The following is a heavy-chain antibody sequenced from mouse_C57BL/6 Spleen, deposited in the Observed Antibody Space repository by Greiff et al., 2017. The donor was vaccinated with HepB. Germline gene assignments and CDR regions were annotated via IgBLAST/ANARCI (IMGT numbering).Heavy chain of an antibody. Sequence: VQLQQSGPELVKPGASVKMSCKASGYTFTDYNMHWVKQSHGKSLEWIGYINPNNGGTSYNQKFKGKATLTVNKSSSTAYMELRSLTSEDSAVYYWARFSITTVVARDFDYWGQGTTLTVSS. CDR1: GYTFTDYN. V-gene: IGHV1-22*01. J-gene: IGHJ2*01. CDR3: ARFSITTVVARDFDY. CDR2: INPNNGGT. D-gene: IGHD1-1*01.